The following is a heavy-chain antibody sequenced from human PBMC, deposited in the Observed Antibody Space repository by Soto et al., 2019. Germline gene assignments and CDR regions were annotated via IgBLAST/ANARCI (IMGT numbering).Heavy chain of an antibody. CDR1: GYTFTYYH. V-gene: IGHV1-46*01. D-gene: IGHD5-18*01. Sequence: ASVKISCRASGYTFTYYHVHWVRQAAGQGREWMGIINPNGGDTTYAQKFQGRVTMTRDTSTSTVYMEVSSLTSEDTALYYCATVPSSYGLLFYLDYWGQLTLVGVCS. J-gene: IGHJ4*02. CDR2: INPNGGDT. CDR3: ATVPSSYGLLFYLDY.